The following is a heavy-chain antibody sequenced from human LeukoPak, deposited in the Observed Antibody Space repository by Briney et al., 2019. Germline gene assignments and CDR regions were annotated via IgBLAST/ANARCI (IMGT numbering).Heavy chain of an antibody. CDR2: IYHSGST. D-gene: IGHD5-18*01. CDR1: GYSISSGYY. J-gene: IGHJ4*02. V-gene: IGHV4-38-2*01. Sequence: KPSETLSLTCAVSGYSISSGYYWGWIRQPPGKGLEWNGSIYHSGSTYYNPSLKSRVTTSVDTSNTQFSLKLSSVTAAGTAVYYCARHTDTAMDFDYWGQGTLVTVSS. CDR3: ARHTDTAMDFDY.